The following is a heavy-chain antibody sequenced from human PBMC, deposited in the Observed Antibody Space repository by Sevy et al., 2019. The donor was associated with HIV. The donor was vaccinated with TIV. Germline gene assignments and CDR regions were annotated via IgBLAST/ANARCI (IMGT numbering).Heavy chain of an antibody. Sequence: GGSLRLSCAASGFTFNSYWMSWVRQAPGKGLEWVGNIKPDGSEKYYVDSVKGRFTISRDNAKNSLNLQMNSLRAGDTAVYYCARGDYYDSSGYYTDAFDIWGQGTRVTVSS. J-gene: IGHJ3*02. CDR3: ARGDYYDSSGYYTDAFDI. CDR1: GFTFNSYW. D-gene: IGHD3-22*01. V-gene: IGHV3-7*04. CDR2: IKPDGSEK.